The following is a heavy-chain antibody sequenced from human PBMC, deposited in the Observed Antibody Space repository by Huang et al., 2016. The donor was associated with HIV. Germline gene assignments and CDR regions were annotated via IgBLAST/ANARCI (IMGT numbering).Heavy chain of an antibody. CDR1: GFSLVSYN. CDR3: ARDRGQQLSPFDS. D-gene: IGHD6-13*01. Sequence: EVQLVESGGGLVKPGGSLSLSCAASGFSLVSYNMYWVRQTPGKGLQGVSSISPSSSFIDYADSVKGRFSISRDNAKNSLYLQMNNLRGEDTAVYYCARDRGQQLSPFDSWGQGTLVTVSS. CDR2: ISPSSSFI. J-gene: IGHJ4*02. V-gene: IGHV3-21*01.